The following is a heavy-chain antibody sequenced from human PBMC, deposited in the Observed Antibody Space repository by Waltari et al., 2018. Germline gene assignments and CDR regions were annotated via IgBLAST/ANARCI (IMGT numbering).Heavy chain of an antibody. CDR3: TRGGNYYFDY. Sequence: EVQLVESGGGLLQPGGSLRLSCAESGFTLSSSWIHWVRQPPGKGLVWVSRINPDGRTTNYADSVRGRFTISRDNAQNTVYLEMNSLRAEDTAVYFCTRGGNYYFDYWGRGTLVTVSS. D-gene: IGHD5-12*01. J-gene: IGHJ4*02. CDR2: INPDGRTT. V-gene: IGHV3-74*01. CDR1: GFTLSSSW.